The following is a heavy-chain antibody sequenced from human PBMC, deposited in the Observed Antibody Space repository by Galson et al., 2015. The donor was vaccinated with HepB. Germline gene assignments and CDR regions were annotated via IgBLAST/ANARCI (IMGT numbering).Heavy chain of an antibody. J-gene: IGHJ4*02. CDR2: ISTGRTTT. Sequence: SLRLSCAASGFTFSNYNMNWVRQAPGKGLEWLSYISTGRTTTYYADSVKGRFTISRDNAKNSLYLQMNSLRDEDTAVYYCVWGNYFWGQGTLVTVSS. V-gene: IGHV3-48*02. CDR1: GFTFSNYN. D-gene: IGHD3-16*01. CDR3: VWGNYF.